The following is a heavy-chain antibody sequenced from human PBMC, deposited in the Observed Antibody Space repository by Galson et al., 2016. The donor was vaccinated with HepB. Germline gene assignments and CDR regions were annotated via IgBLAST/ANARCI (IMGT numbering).Heavy chain of an antibody. CDR3: TKDYSDTYDAFDI. D-gene: IGHD3-22*01. J-gene: IGHJ3*02. Sequence: WVRQAPGKGLEWVGLIRSEAYGGTTEYAASVKGRFIISRDDFKSIAYLQMNSLKTEDTAVYYCTKDYSDTYDAFDIWGQGTMVTVSS. V-gene: IGHV3-49*02. CDR2: IRSEAYGGTT.